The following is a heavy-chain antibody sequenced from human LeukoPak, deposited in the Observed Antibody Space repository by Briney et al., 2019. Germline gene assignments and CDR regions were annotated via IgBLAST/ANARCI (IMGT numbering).Heavy chain of an antibody. Sequence: RASVKVSCKASGYTFTSYYMHWVRQAPGQGLEWMGIINPSGGSTSYAQKFQGRVTMTRNTSISTAYMELSSLRSEDTAVYYCARDGGLYGMDVWGQGTTVTVSS. D-gene: IGHD3-16*01. CDR2: INPSGGST. CDR3: ARDGGLYGMDV. J-gene: IGHJ6*02. V-gene: IGHV1-46*01. CDR1: GYTFTSYY.